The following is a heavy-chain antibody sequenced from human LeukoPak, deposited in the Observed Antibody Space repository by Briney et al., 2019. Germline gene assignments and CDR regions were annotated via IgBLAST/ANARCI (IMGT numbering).Heavy chain of an antibody. D-gene: IGHD6-13*01. CDR3: ARDRIAAAGTFHYYYYYGMDV. Sequence: ASVKVSCKASGYTFTSYYMHWVRQAPGQGLEWMGIINPSGGSTSYARKFQGRVTMTRDTSTSTVYMELSSLRSEDTAVYYCARDRIAAAGTFHYYYYYGMDVWGQGTTVTVSS. V-gene: IGHV1-46*01. J-gene: IGHJ6*02. CDR2: INPSGGST. CDR1: GYTFTSYY.